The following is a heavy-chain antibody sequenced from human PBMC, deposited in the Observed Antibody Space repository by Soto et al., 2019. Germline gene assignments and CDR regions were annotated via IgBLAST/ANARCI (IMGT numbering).Heavy chain of an antibody. V-gene: IGHV3-23*01. CDR1: GFTFSSCA. J-gene: IGHJ6*02. CDR3: AEGRGDSPRYGMVV. CDR2: IDGSGGSL. D-gene: IGHD2-21*02. Sequence: EVQLLESGGGLVQPGGALRLSCSASGFTFSSCAMNWVRQAPGKGLEWVSAIDGSGGSLYYADSGKGRFTISRDNSKTALYLQMDSLRAEDTAGYYCAEGRGDSPRYGMVVLGHGTTVTLSS.